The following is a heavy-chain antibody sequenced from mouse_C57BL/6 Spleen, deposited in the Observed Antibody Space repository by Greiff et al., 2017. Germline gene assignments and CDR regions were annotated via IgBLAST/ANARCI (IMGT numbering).Heavy chain of an antibody. V-gene: IGHV1-85*01. Sequence: QVQLKQSGPELVKPGASVKLSCKASGYTFTSYDINWVKQRPGQGLEWIGWIYPRDGSNKYNEKFKGKATLTVDTSSSTAYMELHSLASEDSAVYFCARKGFAYWGQGTLVTVSA. J-gene: IGHJ3*01. CDR1: GYTFTSYD. CDR2: IYPRDGSN. CDR3: ARKGFAY.